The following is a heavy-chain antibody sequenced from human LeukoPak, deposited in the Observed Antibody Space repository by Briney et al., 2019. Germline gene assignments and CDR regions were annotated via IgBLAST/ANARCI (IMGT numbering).Heavy chain of an antibody. D-gene: IGHD4-17*01. Sequence: KPSESPSLTRTVSGGSISSFYWGWVREPPGEGLGWVWDIYYSGSTNYNPSLKSRVTMSVDTSKNQFSLKLSSVTAADTAVYYCARVPQKRGLRGAWFDPWGQGTLVTVSS. CDR2: IYYSGST. CDR1: GGSISSFY. J-gene: IGHJ5*02. V-gene: IGHV4-59*01. CDR3: ARVPQKRGLRGAWFDP.